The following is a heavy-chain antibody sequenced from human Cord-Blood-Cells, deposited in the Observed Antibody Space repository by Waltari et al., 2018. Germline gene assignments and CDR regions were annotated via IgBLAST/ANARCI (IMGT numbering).Heavy chain of an antibody. J-gene: IGHJ4*02. CDR2: IYHSGST. D-gene: IGHD3-9*01. CDR3: ARETGQFDY. V-gene: IGHV4-38-2*02. CDR1: GYSISSGYY. Sequence: QVQLQESGPGLVKPSETLSLTCAVSGYSISSGYYWGWIRQPPGKGLEWIGSIYHSGSTYYNPSLKSRVTISVDTSKNQSSLKLSSVTAADTAVYYCARETGQFDYWGQGTLVTVSS.